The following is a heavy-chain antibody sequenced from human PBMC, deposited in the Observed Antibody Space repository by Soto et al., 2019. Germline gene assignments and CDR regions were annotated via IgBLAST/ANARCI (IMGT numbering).Heavy chain of an antibody. V-gene: IGHV1-69*04. CDR2: IIPILGIA. CDR3: AREIEMATIRPGYFDY. Sequence: GASVKVSCKASGGTFSSYTISWVRQAPGQGLEWMGRIIPILGIANYAQKFQGRVTITADKSTSTAYMELSSLRSEDTAMYFCAREIEMATIRPGYFDYWGQGTLVTVSS. CDR1: GGTFSSYT. J-gene: IGHJ4*02. D-gene: IGHD5-12*01.